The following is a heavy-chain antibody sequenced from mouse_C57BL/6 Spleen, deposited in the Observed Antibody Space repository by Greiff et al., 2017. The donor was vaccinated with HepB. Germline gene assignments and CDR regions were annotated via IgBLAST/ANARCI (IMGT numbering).Heavy chain of an antibody. D-gene: IGHD1-2*01. V-gene: IGHV1-69*01. CDR1: GYTFTSYW. CDR2: IDPSDSYT. Sequence: VQLQQPGAELVMPGASVKLSCKASGYTFTSYWMHWVKQRPGQGLEWIGEIDPSDSYTNYNQKFKGKSTLTVDKSSSTAYMQLSSLTSEDSAVYYCASGDSLLRRFDYWGQGTTLTVSS. J-gene: IGHJ2*01. CDR3: ASGDSLLRRFDY.